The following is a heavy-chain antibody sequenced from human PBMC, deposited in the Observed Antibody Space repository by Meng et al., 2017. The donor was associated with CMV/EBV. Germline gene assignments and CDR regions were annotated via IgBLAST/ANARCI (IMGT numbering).Heavy chain of an antibody. J-gene: IGHJ5*02. CDR3: AKPDGDYEHGDWFDP. CDR2: IYSGGSST. Sequence: GESLKISCAASGFTFSSYAMSWVRQAPGKGLEWVSVIYSGGSSTYYADSVKGRFTISRDNSKNTLYLQMNSLRAEDTAVYYCAKPDGDYEHGDWFDPWGQGTLVTVSS. V-gene: IGHV3-23*03. D-gene: IGHD4-17*01. CDR1: GFTFSSYA.